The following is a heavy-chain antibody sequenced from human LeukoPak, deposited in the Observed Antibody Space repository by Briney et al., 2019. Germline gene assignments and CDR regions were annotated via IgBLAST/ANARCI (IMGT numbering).Heavy chain of an antibody. D-gene: IGHD2-21*01. Sequence: PSQTLSLTCTVSGGSISSGSYYWSWIRQPPGKGLEWIGYIYYSGSTNYNPSLKSRVTISVDTSKNQFSLKLSSVTAADTAVYYCARLTIPIWGQGTMVTVSS. CDR2: IYYSGST. V-gene: IGHV4-61*01. J-gene: IGHJ3*02. CDR1: GGSISSGSYY. CDR3: ARLTIPI.